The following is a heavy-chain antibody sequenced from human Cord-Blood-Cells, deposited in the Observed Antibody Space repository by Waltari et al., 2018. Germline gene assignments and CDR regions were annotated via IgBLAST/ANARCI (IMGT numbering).Heavy chain of an antibody. J-gene: IGHJ4*02. D-gene: IGHD2-21*02. CDR3: ARRGGGCGGDCYTFDY. V-gene: IGHV4-39*07. CDR2: IYYSGST. Sequence: QLQLQESGPGLVKPSETLSLTCTVSGGSISNSSSYLGWLRQPPGKGLEWIGSIYYSGSTYYNPSLKSRVTISVDTSKNQFSLKLSSVTAADTAVYYCARRGGGCGGDCYTFDYWGQGTLVTVSS. CDR1: GGSISNSSSY.